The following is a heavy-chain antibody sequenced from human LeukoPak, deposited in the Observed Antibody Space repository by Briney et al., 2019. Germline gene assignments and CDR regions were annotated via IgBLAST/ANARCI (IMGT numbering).Heavy chain of an antibody. J-gene: IGHJ4*02. V-gene: IGHV3-23*01. CDR3: ARRASAALKYAFDY. D-gene: IGHD6-13*01. CDR1: GFTFSSYA. CDR2: ISGSGGST. Sequence: GGSLRLSCAASGFTFSSYAMSWVRQAPGKGLEWVSAISGSGGSTYYADSVKGGFTISRDNAKNSLYLQMNSLRAEDTAVYYCARRASAALKYAFDYWGQGTLVTVSS.